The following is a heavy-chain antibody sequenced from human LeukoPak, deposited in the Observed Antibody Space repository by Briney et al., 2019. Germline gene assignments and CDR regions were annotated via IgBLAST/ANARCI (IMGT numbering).Heavy chain of an antibody. J-gene: IGHJ6*03. CDR1: GGSIGSSSYY. CDR2: IYYSGST. D-gene: IGHD5-24*01. Sequence: KPSETLSLTCTVSGGSIGSSSYYWGWIRQPPGKGLEWIGSIYYSGSTYYNPSLKSRVTISVDTSKNQFSLKLSSVTAADTAVYYCARGNDEMATIFHYYYMDVWGKGTTVTISS. V-gene: IGHV4-39*07. CDR3: ARGNDEMATIFHYYYMDV.